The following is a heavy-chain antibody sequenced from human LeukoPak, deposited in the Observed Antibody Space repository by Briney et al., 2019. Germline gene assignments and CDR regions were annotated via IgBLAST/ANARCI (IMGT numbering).Heavy chain of an antibody. Sequence: GASVKASCKASGYTFTSYGITWVRQAPGQGLEWMGWISAYNGNTKYAQNFQGRVTMTTDTSTDTAYMELRNLRSDDTAFYYCARDDLDCSGNTCYPDNYWGQGTLVAVSS. D-gene: IGHD2-15*01. V-gene: IGHV1-18*01. CDR2: ISAYNGNT. J-gene: IGHJ4*02. CDR3: ARDDLDCSGNTCYPDNY. CDR1: GYTFTSYG.